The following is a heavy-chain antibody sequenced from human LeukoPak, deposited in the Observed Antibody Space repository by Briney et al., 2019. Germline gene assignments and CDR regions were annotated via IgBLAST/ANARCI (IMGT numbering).Heavy chain of an antibody. CDR2: IRRNSDGGTI. Sequence: GGSLRLSCATSGFTFSDAWMNWVRQAPGKGLEWVGRIRRNSDGGTIDYAAPVKGRFALSRDDSKNTLYLHMSSLQTEDTAVYYCTTVGSGWYGAFDIWGQGTMVTVSS. D-gene: IGHD6-19*01. V-gene: IGHV3-15*07. J-gene: IGHJ3*02. CDR3: TTVGSGWYGAFDI. CDR1: GFTFSDAW.